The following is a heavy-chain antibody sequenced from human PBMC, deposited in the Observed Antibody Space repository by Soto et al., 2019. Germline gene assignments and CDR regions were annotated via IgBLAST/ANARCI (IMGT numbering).Heavy chain of an antibody. CDR2: ISCCGGST. V-gene: IGHV3-23*01. CDR3: AKADGEQWLIPHLDS. CDR1: GFNFKKFA. D-gene: IGHD6-19*01. J-gene: IGHJ4*02. Sequence: GGSLRLSCEASGFNFKKFAMGWVRQAPGEGLEWVAGISCCGGSTSYADSVKGRFSLARDDSKSTLSLHLNSLRFEDTARYFCAKADGEQWLIPHLDSWGQGTLVTVSS.